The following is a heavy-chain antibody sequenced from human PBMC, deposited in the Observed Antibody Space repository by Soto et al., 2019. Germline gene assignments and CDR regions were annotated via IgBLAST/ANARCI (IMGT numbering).Heavy chain of an antibody. CDR1: GGTFSSYA. CDR3: ASIRTILPYYYGSGQLDY. D-gene: IGHD3-10*01. CDR2: IIPIFGTA. J-gene: IGHJ4*02. V-gene: IGHV1-69*01. Sequence: QVQLVQSGAEVKKPGSSVKVSCKASGGTFSSYAISWVRQAPGQGLEWMGGIIPIFGTANYAQKFQGRVTITADESTSTAYMELSSLRSEDTAVYYCASIRTILPYYYGSGQLDYWGQGTLVTVSS.